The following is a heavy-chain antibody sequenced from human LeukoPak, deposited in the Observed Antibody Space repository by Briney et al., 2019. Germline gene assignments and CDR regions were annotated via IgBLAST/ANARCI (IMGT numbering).Heavy chain of an antibody. V-gene: IGHV1-18*01. J-gene: IGHJ3*02. CDR3: ARARLYYEKAFDI. CDR2: ISAYNGNT. Sequence: ASVKVSFKASGYTFTIYGISWVRQAPGQGIEWMGWISAYNGNTNYAQKLQGRVTMTTDTSTSTAYMELRSLRSDDTAVYYCARARLYYEKAFDIWGQGTMVTVSS. D-gene: IGHD3-22*01. CDR1: GYTFTIYG.